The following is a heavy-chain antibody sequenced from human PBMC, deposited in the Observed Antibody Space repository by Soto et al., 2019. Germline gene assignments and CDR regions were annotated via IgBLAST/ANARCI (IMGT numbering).Heavy chain of an antibody. Sequence: ASVKVSCKASGYTFTSYAMHWVRQAPGQRLEWMGWINAGNGNTKYSQKFQGRVTITADKSTSTAYMELSSLRSEDTAVYYCARARVDTGDFDYWGQGTLVTVSS. V-gene: IGHV1-3*01. J-gene: IGHJ4*02. CDR3: ARARVDTGDFDY. D-gene: IGHD5-18*01. CDR2: INAGNGNT. CDR1: GYTFTSYA.